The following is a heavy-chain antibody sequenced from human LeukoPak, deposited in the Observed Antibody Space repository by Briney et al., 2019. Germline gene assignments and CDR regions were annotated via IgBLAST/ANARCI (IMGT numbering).Heavy chain of an antibody. CDR1: GFTLSNYW. CDR3: TRGRYYLDS. V-gene: IGHV3-74*01. Sequence: GGSLRLSCEASGFTLSNYWMHWVRQAPEKGLVWVSRLNSDGTTTTYADSVKGRFTISRDNAKNTLYLRMNSLRVEDTAVYFCTRGRYYLDSWGQGTLVTVSS. D-gene: IGHD3-16*01. CDR2: LNSDGTTT. J-gene: IGHJ4*02.